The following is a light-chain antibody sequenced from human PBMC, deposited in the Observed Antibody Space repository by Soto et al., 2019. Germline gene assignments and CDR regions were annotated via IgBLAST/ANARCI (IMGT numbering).Light chain of an antibody. Sequence: DIQIRQAPTSLSAAVVDIVTITCRASQSITNYLIWYQQKPGKAPKLLIYSASTLQSGVPSRFSGSGSGPDFTLTIASLQPEDSATYYCQQSYNLPWTFGPGTKVDI. CDR2: SAS. CDR1: QSITNY. J-gene: IGKJ1*01. CDR3: QQSYNLPWT. V-gene: IGKV1-39*01.